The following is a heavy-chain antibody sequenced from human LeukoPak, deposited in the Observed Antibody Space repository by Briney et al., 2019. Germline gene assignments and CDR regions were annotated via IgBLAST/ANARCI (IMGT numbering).Heavy chain of an antibody. V-gene: IGHV4-30-4*08. J-gene: IGHJ3*02. Sequence: PSETLSLTCTVSGDSISSSDYYWSWIRRPPGKGLEWIGYIYYSGNTYYNPSLKSRVTISVDTSKNQFSLKLSSVTAADTAVYYCARVQYCSSTSCADAFDIWGQGTMVTVSS. CDR3: ARVQYCSSTSCADAFDI. CDR1: GDSISSSDYY. D-gene: IGHD2-2*01. CDR2: IYYSGNT.